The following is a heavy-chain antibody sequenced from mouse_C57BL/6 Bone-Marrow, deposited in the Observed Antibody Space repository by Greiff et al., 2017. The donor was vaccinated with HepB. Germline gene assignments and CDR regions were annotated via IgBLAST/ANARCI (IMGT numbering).Heavy chain of an antibody. D-gene: IGHD1-1*01. J-gene: IGHJ2*01. CDR3: ARRGYYGSSPLYYFDY. CDR2: INPNNGGT. CDR1: GYTFTDYN. Sequence: VQLQQSGPELVKPGASVKIPCKASGYTFTDYNMDWVKQSHGKSLEWIGDINPNNGGTIYNQKFKGKATLTVDKSSSTAYMELRSLTSEDTAVYYCARRGYYGSSPLYYFDYWGQGTTLTVSS. V-gene: IGHV1-18*01.